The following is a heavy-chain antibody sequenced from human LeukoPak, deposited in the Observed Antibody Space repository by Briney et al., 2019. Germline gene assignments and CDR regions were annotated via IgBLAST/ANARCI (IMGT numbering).Heavy chain of an antibody. D-gene: IGHD2-21*01. V-gene: IGHV3-21*01. J-gene: IGHJ4*02. CDR1: GFTFSSYS. Sequence: GGSLRLSCAASGFTFSSYSMNWVRQAPGKGLEWVSSISSSSSYIYYADSVKGRFTISRDNAKNSLYLQMNSLRAEDTAVYYCARDSDSYYFDYWGQGTLVTVSS. CDR3: ARDSDSYYFDY. CDR2: ISSSSSYI.